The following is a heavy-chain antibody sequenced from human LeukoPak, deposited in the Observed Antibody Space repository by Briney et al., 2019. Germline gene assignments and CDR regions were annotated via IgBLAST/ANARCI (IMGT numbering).Heavy chain of an antibody. CDR1: GFTFSTYG. CDR2: ISGSGGST. CDR3: AKDGYCSGGNCYSANDAFDI. Sequence: GGSLRLSCAASGFTFSTYGMSWVRQAPGKGLDWVSAISGSGGSTYYADSVKGWFTISRDNSKNTLYLQMNSLRAEDTAIYYCAKDGYCSGGNCYSANDAFDIWGQGTMVTVSS. V-gene: IGHV3-23*01. J-gene: IGHJ3*02. D-gene: IGHD2-15*01.